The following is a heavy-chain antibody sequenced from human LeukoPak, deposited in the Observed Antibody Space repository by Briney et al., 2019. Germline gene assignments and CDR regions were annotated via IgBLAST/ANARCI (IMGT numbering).Heavy chain of an antibody. Sequence: PSETLSLTCDVSGGSIMTTNWWSWVRQPPNKGLEWIGEVHLSGATNYNPSLRSRLTMSLDESKNQVSLNLTSVTAADTAVYYCSRESGPFSPFGFWGQGTLVSVHS. CDR1: GGSIMTTNW. CDR2: VHLSGAT. D-gene: IGHD1-26*01. J-gene: IGHJ4*02. V-gene: IGHV4-4*02. CDR3: SRESGPFSPFGF.